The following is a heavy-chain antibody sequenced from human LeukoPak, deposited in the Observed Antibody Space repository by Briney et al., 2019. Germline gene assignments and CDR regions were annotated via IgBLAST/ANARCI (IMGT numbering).Heavy chain of an antibody. CDR1: GYSISSGYY. CDR2: IYHSGST. J-gene: IGHJ3*02. CDR3: ASASSFDAFDI. Sequence: SETLSLTCAVSGYSISSGYYWGWIRQPPGKGLEWIGSIYHSGSTYYNPSLKSRVTISVDTSKNQFSLKLSPVTAADTAVYYCASASSFDAFDIWGQGTMVTVSS. V-gene: IGHV4-38-2*01. D-gene: IGHD3-10*01.